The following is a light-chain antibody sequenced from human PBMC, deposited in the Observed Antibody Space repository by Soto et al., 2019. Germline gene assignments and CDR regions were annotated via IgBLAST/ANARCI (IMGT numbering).Light chain of an antibody. J-gene: IGKJ1*01. CDR1: QSVRSN. Sequence: EIVMTQSPGTLSVSPGEGATLSCRASQSVRSNLAWYQQKPGQAPRLLIFGSFTRAPGVPSGFSGSGSGTEFSLPITSLQSEDFALYYCQQYDIWPWTVGQGTKVDIK. V-gene: IGKV3-15*01. CDR3: QQYDIWPWT. CDR2: GSF.